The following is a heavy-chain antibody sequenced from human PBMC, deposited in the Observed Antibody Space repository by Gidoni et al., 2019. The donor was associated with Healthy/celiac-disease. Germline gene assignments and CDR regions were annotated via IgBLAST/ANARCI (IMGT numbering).Heavy chain of an antibody. CDR3: AKEEPGQVAATPPAY. V-gene: IGHV3-23*01. CDR2: ISGSGGST. D-gene: IGHD2-15*01. J-gene: IGHJ4*02. CDR1: GATFSSYA. Sequence: EVQLLEAGGGLVQPGGSLRLSCAASGATFSSYAMSWVRQAPGKGLECVSAISGSGGSTYYAASVTGRFTISRDNSKNPLYLQMNSLRAEYTAVYYCAKEEPGQVAATPPAYWGQGTLVTVSS.